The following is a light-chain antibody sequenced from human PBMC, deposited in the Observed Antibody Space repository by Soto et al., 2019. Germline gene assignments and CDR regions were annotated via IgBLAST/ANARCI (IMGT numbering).Light chain of an antibody. Sequence: ELGLTQSPGTLSLSHGERATLSCRASQSVSSSYLAWYQQKPGQAPRLLIYGASSRATGIPVRFSGGGSGTDFNLTISRLEAEAFAVYYCHQYGSTPTTFCQGTKVEIK. CDR1: QSVSSSY. CDR2: GAS. V-gene: IGKV3-20*01. J-gene: IGKJ1*01. CDR3: HQYGSTPTT.